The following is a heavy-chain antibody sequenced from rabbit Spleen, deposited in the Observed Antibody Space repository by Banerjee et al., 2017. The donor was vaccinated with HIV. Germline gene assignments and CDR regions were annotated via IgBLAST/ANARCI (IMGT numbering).Heavy chain of an antibody. D-gene: IGHD8-1*01. CDR3: ARSLANDYTTFNL. CDR2: IYAGGSGTT. J-gene: IGHJ4*01. V-gene: IGHV1S40*01. CDR1: GFSFSGSHY. Sequence: QSLEESGGDLVKPGASLTLTCTASGFSFSGSHYMCWVRQAPGKGLEWIACIYAGGSGTTYYASWAKGRFTISKTSSTTVTLQMTSLTAADTATYFCARSLANDYTTFNLWGPGTLVTVS.